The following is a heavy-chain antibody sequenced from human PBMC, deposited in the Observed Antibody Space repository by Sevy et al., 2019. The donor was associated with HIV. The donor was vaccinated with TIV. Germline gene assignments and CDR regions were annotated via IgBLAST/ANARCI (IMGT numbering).Heavy chain of an antibody. CDR3: ARVGCSISSCPKGDAFDI. CDR1: GFTFSDYY. V-gene: IGHV3-11*06. Sequence: GGSLRRSCAASGFTFSDYYINWIRQAPGKGLEWVSYISGSSSYTNYADSVKGRFTISRDNAKNSLYLQMNSLRAEDTAVYYCARVGCSISSCPKGDAFDIWGQGTMVTVSS. CDR2: ISGSSSYT. D-gene: IGHD2-2*01. J-gene: IGHJ3*02.